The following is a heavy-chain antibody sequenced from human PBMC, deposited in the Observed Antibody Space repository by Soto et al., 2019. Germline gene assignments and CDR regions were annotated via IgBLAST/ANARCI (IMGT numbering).Heavy chain of an antibody. Sequence: QVRLQESGPGLLKPSETLSLTCTVSGGSINTFYWSWVRQPAGKGLEWIGRIFSSGSTSFNPSLESRVARSVDTSKNHFSLNLSSLTAADMAVYYCAREGSYSAYNFAHGIQLWSFDFWGQGALVTVSS. CDR3: AREGSYSAYNFAHGIQLWSFDF. D-gene: IGHD5-12*01. CDR1: GGSINTFY. CDR2: IFSSGST. J-gene: IGHJ4*02. V-gene: IGHV4-4*07.